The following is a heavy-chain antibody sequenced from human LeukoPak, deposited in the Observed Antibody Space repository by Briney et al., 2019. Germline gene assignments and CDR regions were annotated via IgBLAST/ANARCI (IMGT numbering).Heavy chain of an antibody. J-gene: IGHJ4*02. CDR2: INSDGSIT. CDR3: ARRAVY. Sequence: GGSLRLSCAASGFTFTTYWMHWVRQAPGKGLVWVSHINSDGSITSYADSVKGRFTISRDNSKNTLYLQMNSLRAEDTAVYYCARRAVYWGQGTLVTVSS. CDR1: GFTFTTYW. V-gene: IGHV3-74*01. D-gene: IGHD6-25*01.